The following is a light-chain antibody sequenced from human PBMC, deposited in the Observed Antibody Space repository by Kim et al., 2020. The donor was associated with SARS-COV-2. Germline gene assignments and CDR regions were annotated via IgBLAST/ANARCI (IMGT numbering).Light chain of an antibody. V-gene: IGLV3-19*01. Sequence: ALGQTVRITWQGDSLRSYYASWYQQKPGLAPVLVIYGKNNRPSGIPDRFSSSSSGNTASLTITGAQAEDEADYYCNSRDSSGNHLVFGGGTQLTVL. CDR1: SLRSYY. CDR3: NSRDSSGNHLV. CDR2: GKN. J-gene: IGLJ3*02.